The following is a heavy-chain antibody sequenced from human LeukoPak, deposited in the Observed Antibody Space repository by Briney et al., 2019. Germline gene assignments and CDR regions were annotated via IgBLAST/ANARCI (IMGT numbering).Heavy chain of an antibody. Sequence: NPSGTLSLTCAVSGGSISSSNWWSWVRQPPGKGLEWIGEIYHSGSTNYNPSLKSRVTISVDKSKNQFSLKLSSVTAADTAIYYCARAYHSSWYLNWFDPWGQGTLVTVSS. V-gene: IGHV4-4*02. CDR1: GGSISSSNW. D-gene: IGHD6-13*01. CDR2: IYHSGST. CDR3: ARAYHSSWYLNWFDP. J-gene: IGHJ5*02.